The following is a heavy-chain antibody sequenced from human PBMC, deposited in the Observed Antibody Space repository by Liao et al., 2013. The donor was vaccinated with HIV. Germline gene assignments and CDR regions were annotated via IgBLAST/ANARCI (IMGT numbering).Heavy chain of an antibody. CDR3: ARGRRGYDYVPHYFDY. CDR1: GGSISSGSHY. V-gene: IGHV4-61*02. J-gene: IGHJ4*02. CDR2: IYTSGST. Sequence: QVQLQESGPGLVKPSQSLSLTCTVSGGSISSGSHYWSWIRQAAGKGLEWIGRIYTSGSTNYNPSLKSRVTISVDTSKNQFSLKLSSVTAADTAVYYCARGRRGYDYVPHYFDYWGQGTLVTVSS. D-gene: IGHD5-12*01.